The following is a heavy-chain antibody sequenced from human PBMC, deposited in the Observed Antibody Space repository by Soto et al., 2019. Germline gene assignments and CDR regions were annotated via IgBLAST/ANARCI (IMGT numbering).Heavy chain of an antibody. D-gene: IGHD5-18*01. CDR1: GGSISSYY. J-gene: IGHJ6*03. V-gene: IGHV4-59*01. Sequence: SETLSLTCTVSGGSISSYYWSWIRQPPGKGLEWIGYIYYSGSTNYNPSLKSRVTISVDTSKNQFSLKLSSVTAADTAVYYCARVGYSYDLYYYYMDVWGKGTTVTVSS. CDR2: IYYSGST. CDR3: ARVGYSYDLYYYYMDV.